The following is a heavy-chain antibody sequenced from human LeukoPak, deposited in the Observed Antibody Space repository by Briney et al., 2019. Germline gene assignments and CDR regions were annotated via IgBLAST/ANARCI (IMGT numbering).Heavy chain of an antibody. V-gene: IGHV3-30*02. Sequence: GGSLRLSCAASGFTFSSYGMHWVRQAPGKGLEWVAFIRYDGSNKYYADSVKGRFTISRDSSKNTLYLQMNSLRAEDTAVYYCARAYWTTYYFDYWGQGTLVTVSS. D-gene: IGHD2-21*01. CDR2: IRYDGSNK. CDR3: ARAYWTTYYFDY. CDR1: GFTFSSYG. J-gene: IGHJ4*02.